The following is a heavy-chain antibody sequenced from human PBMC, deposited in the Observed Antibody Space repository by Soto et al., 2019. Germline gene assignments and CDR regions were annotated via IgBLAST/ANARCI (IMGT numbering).Heavy chain of an antibody. CDR1: GFTFANFA. CDR2: ISYDGYNK. Sequence: GGSLRLSCSGSGFTFANFAMSWVRQAPGGGLEWVAVISYDGYNKYYADSVKGRFTISRDNPKNTLCLQINSLRPEDTAVYYCARASPFSSSSPYYFNYGMGVWGQGTTVTVSS. D-gene: IGHD6-6*01. CDR3: ARASPFSSSSPYYFNYGMGV. J-gene: IGHJ6*02. V-gene: IGHV3-30-3*01.